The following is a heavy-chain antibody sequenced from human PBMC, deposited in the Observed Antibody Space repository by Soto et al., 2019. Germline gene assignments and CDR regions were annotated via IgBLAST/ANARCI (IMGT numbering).Heavy chain of an antibody. Sequence: PSETLSLTFNVSGGYIRSYYWNWIRQPPGKTLEWIGDVYYSGSATYNPSLKSRVTISVDMSSNQFSLKLNSMTAADTAVYYCARGSMVRGPTPFDYWGEGTLVTVSS. CDR2: VYYSGSA. CDR3: ARGSMVRGPTPFDY. CDR1: GGYIRSYY. D-gene: IGHD3-10*01. J-gene: IGHJ4*02. V-gene: IGHV4-59*01.